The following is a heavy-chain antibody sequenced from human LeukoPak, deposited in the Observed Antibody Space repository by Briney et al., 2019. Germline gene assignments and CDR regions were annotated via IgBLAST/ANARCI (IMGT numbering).Heavy chain of an antibody. CDR2: MNPNSGNT. Sequence: GASVKVSCKASGYTFTIYDINWVRQATGQGREWMGWMNPNSGNTGYAQKFQGRATITRNTSISTAYMELSSLRSEDTAVYYCARGLGYDFWSGYEHAFDIWGQGTMVTVSS. D-gene: IGHD3-3*01. V-gene: IGHV1-8*03. CDR1: GYTFTIYD. CDR3: ARGLGYDFWSGYEHAFDI. J-gene: IGHJ3*02.